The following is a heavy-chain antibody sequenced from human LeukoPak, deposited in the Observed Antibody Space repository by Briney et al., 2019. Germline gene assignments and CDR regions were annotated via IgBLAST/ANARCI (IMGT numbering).Heavy chain of an antibody. CDR1: GYTFTSYY. J-gene: IGHJ4*02. CDR3: AAVPDYYDSSGTFDY. D-gene: IGHD3-22*01. Sequence: GASVKVSCKASGYTFTSYYMHWVRQAPGQGLEWMGIINPSGGSTSYAQKFQGRVTMTRDTSTSTVYMELSSLRSEDTAVCYCAAVPDYYDSSGTFDYWGQGTLVTVSS. CDR2: INPSGGST. V-gene: IGHV1-46*01.